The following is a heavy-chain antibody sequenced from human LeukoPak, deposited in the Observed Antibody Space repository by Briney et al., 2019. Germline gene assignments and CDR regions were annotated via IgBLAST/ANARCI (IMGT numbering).Heavy chain of an antibody. V-gene: IGHV3-11*01. CDR3: AGGRSTYFGSGD. J-gene: IGHJ4*02. D-gene: IGHD3-10*01. Sequence: GGSLRLSCAASGFTFSDFYMSWIRQAPGKGLEWVSYISSSGTTIYHADSVKGRFTITRDNTKNVLYLQMNNLRADDTAVYYCAGGRSTYFGSGDWGQGTLVTVSS. CDR1: GFTFSDFY. CDR2: ISSSGTTI.